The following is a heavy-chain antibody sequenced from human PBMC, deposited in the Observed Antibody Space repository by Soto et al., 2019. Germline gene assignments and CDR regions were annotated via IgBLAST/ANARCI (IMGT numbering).Heavy chain of an antibody. J-gene: IGHJ4*02. CDR1: GYTFTSYY. V-gene: IGHV1-46*01. CDR3: ARERTKTMARGAHQDY. D-gene: IGHD3-10*01. CDR2: INPSGGST. Sequence: ASVKVSCKASGYTFTSYYMHWVRQAPGQGLEWMGIINPSGGSTSYAQKFQGRVTMTRDTSTSTGYMELSSLRSEDTAVYYCARERTKTMARGAHQDYWGQGTLVTVSS.